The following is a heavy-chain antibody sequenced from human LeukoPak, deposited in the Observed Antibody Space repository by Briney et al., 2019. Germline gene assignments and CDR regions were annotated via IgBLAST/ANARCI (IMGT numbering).Heavy chain of an antibody. Sequence: SVKVSCKASGGTFSSYAISWVRQAPGQGLEWMGGIIPIFGTATYAQKFQGRVTITADESTSTAYMELSSLRSEDTAVYYCARGVVLPGKRHPDAFDIWGQGTMVTVSS. V-gene: IGHV1-69*13. J-gene: IGHJ3*02. CDR1: GGTFSSYA. CDR2: IIPIFGTA. D-gene: IGHD2-21*01. CDR3: ARGVVLPGKRHPDAFDI.